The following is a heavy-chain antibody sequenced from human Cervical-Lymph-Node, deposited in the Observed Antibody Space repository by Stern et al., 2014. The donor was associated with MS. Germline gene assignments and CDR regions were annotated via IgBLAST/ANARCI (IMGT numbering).Heavy chain of an antibody. D-gene: IGHD2-15*01. CDR2: INPSGGTT. CDR3: VRSRYCSGGNCFSDWFDP. J-gene: IGHJ5*02. Sequence: QVQLLESGAEVKKPGASVKVSCKASGYSFTNYYMHWVRQAPGHGLEWMGMINPSGGTTNYAQKFQGRATMTSDTSTSTVYMELSSLRSEDTAVYYCVRSRYCSGGNCFSDWFDPWGQGTLVTVSS. CDR1: GYSFTNYY. V-gene: IGHV1-46*03.